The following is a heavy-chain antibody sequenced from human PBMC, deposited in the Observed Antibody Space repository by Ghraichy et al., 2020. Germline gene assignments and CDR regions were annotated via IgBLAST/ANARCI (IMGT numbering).Heavy chain of an antibody. V-gene: IGHV4-34*01. Sequence: SETRSLTCAVYGGSFSPYYWSWIRQPPGKGLQWIGEISHSGSTNHNPSLKSRVTISVDTSKNQVSLKLRSVTAADTAVYYCARVYYGSGSGFDPWGQGTLVTVSS. CDR3: ARVYYGSGSGFDP. J-gene: IGHJ5*02. D-gene: IGHD3-10*01. CDR1: GGSFSPYY. CDR2: ISHSGST.